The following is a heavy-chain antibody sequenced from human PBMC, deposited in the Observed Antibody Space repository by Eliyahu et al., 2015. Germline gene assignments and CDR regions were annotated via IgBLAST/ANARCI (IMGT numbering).Heavy chain of an antibody. Sequence: QVQLQESGPGLVKPSETLSLTCNVSGGSISSGGYYWRWIRQPPAQPLEWIAYIFYSGSTYYNPSLKSRVSISVDTSKNQFFLKLSSVTAADTAMYFCARGRGGRENWFDPWGQGILVTVSS. D-gene: IGHD3-16*01. V-gene: IGHV4-31*03. CDR3: ARGRGGRENWFDP. J-gene: IGHJ5*02. CDR1: GGSISSGGYY. CDR2: IFYSGST.